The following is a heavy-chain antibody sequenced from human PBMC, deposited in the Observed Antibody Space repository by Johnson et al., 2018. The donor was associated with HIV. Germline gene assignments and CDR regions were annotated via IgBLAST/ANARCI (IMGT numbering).Heavy chain of an antibody. V-gene: IGHV3-30-3*01. J-gene: IGHJ3*02. Sequence: QVQLVESGGGVVQPGRSLRLSCAASGFRFSNYALHWVRQTPGKGLEWVALISDDGSNIYYADSVKGQFTISRDNSKNTLHLQMNSLIVEDTAMYYCARGPILEWLSGDGFDMWGQGTMVTVYS. CDR3: ARGPILEWLSGDGFDM. D-gene: IGHD3-3*01. CDR2: ISDDGSNI. CDR1: GFRFSNYA.